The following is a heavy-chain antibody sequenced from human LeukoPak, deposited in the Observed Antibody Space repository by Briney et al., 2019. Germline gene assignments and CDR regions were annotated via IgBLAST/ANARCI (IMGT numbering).Heavy chain of an antibody. J-gene: IGHJ6*02. Sequence: SETLSLTCTVSGGSISSYYWSWIRQPAGKGLEWIGRIYTSGSTNYNPSLKSRVTMSVDTSKNQFSLKLSSVTAADTAVYYCARDRPDILTGYYTDYYYYYGVDVWGQGTTVTVSS. CDR1: GGSISSYY. D-gene: IGHD3-9*01. CDR3: ARDRPDILTGYYTDYYYYYGVDV. CDR2: IYTSGST. V-gene: IGHV4-4*07.